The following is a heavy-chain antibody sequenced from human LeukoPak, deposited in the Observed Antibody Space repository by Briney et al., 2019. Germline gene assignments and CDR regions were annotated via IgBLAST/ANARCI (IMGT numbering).Heavy chain of an antibody. J-gene: IGHJ6*03. CDR1: GASFSSYY. D-gene: IGHD2-2*01. CDR3: ARAPRDRGYCGATSCFEYMDV. V-gene: IGHV4-59*01. CDR2: IFYNGNT. Sequence: SSETLSLTCTVSGASFSSYYWSWLRQPPGKGLEWIAYIFYNGNTKYNPSLKSRVTISVDTSKTQFSLKVTSVTAADTAVYYCARAPRDRGYCGATSCFEYMDVWGRGTTVTISS.